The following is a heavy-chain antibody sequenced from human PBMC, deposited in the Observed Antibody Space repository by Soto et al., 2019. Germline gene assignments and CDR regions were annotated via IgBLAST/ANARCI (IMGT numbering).Heavy chain of an antibody. D-gene: IGHD2-2*02. V-gene: IGHV3-21*04. CDR2: ISSSSSYI. CDR1: GFTFSSYS. J-gene: IGHJ3*02. CDR3: AKWPHIVVVPAAIKQQPGAFDI. Sequence: SGGSLRLSCAASGFTFSSYSMNWVRQAPGKGLEWVSAISSSSSYIYYADSVKGRFTISRDNSKNTLYLQMNSLRAEDTAVYYCAKWPHIVVVPAAIKQQPGAFDIWGQGTMVTVSS.